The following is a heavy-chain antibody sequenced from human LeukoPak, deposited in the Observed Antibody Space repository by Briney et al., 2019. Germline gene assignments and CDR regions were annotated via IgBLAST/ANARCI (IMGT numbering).Heavy chain of an antibody. V-gene: IGHV3-7*01. Sequence: GGSLRLSCAASGFTFSDSWMSWVRQAPGKGLEWVANMNQDGSEKDYVDAVKGRFTISRDNARNSLYLQMSSLRAEDTAVYYCATYTHWVAGDVWGQGTTVTVSS. J-gene: IGHJ6*02. CDR2: MNQDGSEK. CDR3: ATYTHWVAGDV. CDR1: GFTFSDSW. D-gene: IGHD3-16*01.